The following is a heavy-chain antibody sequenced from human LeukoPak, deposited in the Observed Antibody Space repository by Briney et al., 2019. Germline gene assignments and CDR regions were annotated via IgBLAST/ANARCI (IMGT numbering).Heavy chain of an antibody. J-gene: IGHJ4*02. CDR1: GFTFSDHY. CDR3: ARDHRTSLDY. V-gene: IGHV3-72*01. CDR2: TKNKRNSDTT. D-gene: IGHD3/OR15-3a*01. Sequence: GGSLRLSCAAFGFTFSDHYMDWVRQAPGKGLEWVSRTKNKRNSDTTEYAASVKGRFTVSRDDSKNSLYLQMNSLKTEDTAVYYCARDHRTSLDYWGQGTLVTVSS.